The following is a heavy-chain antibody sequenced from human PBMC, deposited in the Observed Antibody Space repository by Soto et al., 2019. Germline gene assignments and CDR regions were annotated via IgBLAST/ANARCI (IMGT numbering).Heavy chain of an antibody. CDR1: CYTFINYG. Sequence: ASVKVSCKASCYTFINYGITWVRQAPGQGLEWMGWISGYNGNTKYAQKVQGRVTITTDNSDNTLHLQMNSLRDDDTAIYYCAKRRLNTITSLSDWWGQGVQVTVSS. CDR2: ISGYNGNT. V-gene: IGHV1-18*01. J-gene: IGHJ1*01. D-gene: IGHD3-16*02. CDR3: AKRRLNTITSLSDW.